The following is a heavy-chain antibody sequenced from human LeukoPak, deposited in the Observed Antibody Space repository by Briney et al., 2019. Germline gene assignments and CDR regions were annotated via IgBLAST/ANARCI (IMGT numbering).Heavy chain of an antibody. Sequence: PGGSLRLSCAASGFTFSSYSMNWVRQAPGKGLEWVSYIRSSSSTIYYADSVKGRFTISRDNAKNSLYLQMSSLRDEDTAVHYCARKVGNYWYFDLWGRGTLVTVSS. J-gene: IGHJ2*01. CDR2: IRSSSSTI. CDR1: GFTFSSYS. CDR3: ARKVGNYWYFDL. V-gene: IGHV3-48*02. D-gene: IGHD1-26*01.